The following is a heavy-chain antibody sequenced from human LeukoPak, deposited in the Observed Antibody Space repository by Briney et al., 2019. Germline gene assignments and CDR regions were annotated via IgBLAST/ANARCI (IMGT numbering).Heavy chain of an antibody. D-gene: IGHD1-26*01. J-gene: IGHJ2*01. CDR3: ARSDGATRPHWYFDL. CDR2: IYYSGST. V-gene: IGHV4-39*07. CDR1: GGSISSSSYY. Sequence: LETLSLTCTVSGGSISSSSYYWGWLRQPPGKGLEWIGSIYYSGSTYYNPSLKSRVTISVDTSKNQFSLKLSSVTAADTAVYYCARSDGATRPHWYFDLWGRGTLVTVSS.